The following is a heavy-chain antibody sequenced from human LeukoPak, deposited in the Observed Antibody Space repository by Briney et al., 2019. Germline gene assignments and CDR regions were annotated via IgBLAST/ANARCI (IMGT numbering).Heavy chain of an antibody. D-gene: IGHD6-13*01. Sequence: GGSLRLSCAASGFTVSSNYMSWVRRAPGKGLEWVSLIYSGDTTYYADSVKGRFTISRDNSENTLFLQMNSLRAEDTAVYYCARVRSVVAAGTDYWGQGTLVIVSS. CDR3: ARVRSVVAAGTDY. CDR1: GFTVSSNY. V-gene: IGHV3-53*01. J-gene: IGHJ4*02. CDR2: IYSGDTT.